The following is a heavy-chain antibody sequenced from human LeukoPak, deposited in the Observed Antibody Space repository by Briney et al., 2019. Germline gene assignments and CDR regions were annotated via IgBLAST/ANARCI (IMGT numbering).Heavy chain of an antibody. J-gene: IGHJ4*02. V-gene: IGHV1-69*13. D-gene: IGHD5-18*01. Sequence: SVTVSCKAPGGSFGRYAIHWVRQAPGQGLEWMGGIVPILGTANYAQKFQSRVTITADDSTGTAYMELTSLRSADTVVYYCARSQGYSYGSSYWGQGTLVTVSS. CDR2: IVPILGTA. CDR3: ARSQGYSYGSSY. CDR1: GGSFGRYA.